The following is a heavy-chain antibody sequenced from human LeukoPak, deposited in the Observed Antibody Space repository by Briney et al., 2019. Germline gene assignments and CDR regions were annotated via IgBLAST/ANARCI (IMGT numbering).Heavy chain of an antibody. D-gene: IGHD5-24*01. V-gene: IGHV4-59*01. CDR2: IYYSGST. CDR3: ARPRRDGYNGAFDI. CDR1: GGSISSYY. Sequence: SETLSLTCTVSGGSISSYYWSWIRQPPGKGLEWIGYIYYSGSTNYNPSLKSRVTISVDTSKNQFSLKLSSVTAADTAVYYCARPRRDGYNGAFDIWGQGTMVTVSS. J-gene: IGHJ3*02.